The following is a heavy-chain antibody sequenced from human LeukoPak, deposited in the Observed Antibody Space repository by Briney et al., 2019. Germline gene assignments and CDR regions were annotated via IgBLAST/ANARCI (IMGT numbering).Heavy chain of an antibody. V-gene: IGHV3-48*01. CDR2: ISDDSGTI. CDR3: ARDKGGFYGRAWD. J-gene: IGHJ4*02. CDR1: GYTFSTYS. D-gene: IGHD4-17*01. Sequence: GGSLRLSCAASGYTFSTYSMNWVRQAPGKGLEWVSYISDDSGTIYYADSVKGRFTISRDNFKNTLYLQMNSLRVEDTGAYYCARDKGGFYGRAWDWGQGTLVTVSS.